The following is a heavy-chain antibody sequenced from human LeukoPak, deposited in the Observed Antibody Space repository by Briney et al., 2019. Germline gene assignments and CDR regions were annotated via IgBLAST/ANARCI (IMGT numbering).Heavy chain of an antibody. CDR3: AKGLWGVAATNAFGT. Sequence: GGSLRLSCAASGFTFSSHAMTWVRQAPGKGLEWVSTISGSGGSAYYADSVKGRFTFSRDNSKNTLHLQMNSLRGEDTAVYYCAKGLWGVAATNAFGTWGQGTMVTVSS. CDR2: ISGSGGSA. D-gene: IGHD1-26*01. CDR1: GFTFSSHA. V-gene: IGHV3-23*01. J-gene: IGHJ3*02.